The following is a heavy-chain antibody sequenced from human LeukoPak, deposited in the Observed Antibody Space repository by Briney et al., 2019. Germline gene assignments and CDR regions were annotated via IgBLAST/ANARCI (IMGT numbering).Heavy chain of an antibody. D-gene: IGHD1-26*01. J-gene: IGHJ4*02. Sequence: GGSLRLSCAASGFTFRSYVMTWVRQTPGKGLEWVSSISGGGGGTYHADSVKGRFTISRDNSKNTLYLQMNSLRTEDTAVYYCAKDDSSGSYLDYWGQGALVTVSS. V-gene: IGHV3-23*01. CDR3: AKDDSSGSYLDY. CDR2: ISGGGGGT. CDR1: GFTFRSYV.